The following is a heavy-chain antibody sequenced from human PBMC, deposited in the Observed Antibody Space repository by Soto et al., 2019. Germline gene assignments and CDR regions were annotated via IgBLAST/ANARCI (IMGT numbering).Heavy chain of an antibody. CDR2: IYNSVST. J-gene: IGHJ4*02. CDR1: GGSISSGGYS. Sequence: QLQLLESGSGLVKPSQTLSLTCAVSGGSISSGGYSWGWIRQPPGKGLEWIGYIYNSVSTYYNPSLQSRVTISVDRSKNQSSLRLRSVTAADTAVYYCARVRDYWGQGTLVTVSS. CDR3: ARVRDY. V-gene: IGHV4-30-2*01.